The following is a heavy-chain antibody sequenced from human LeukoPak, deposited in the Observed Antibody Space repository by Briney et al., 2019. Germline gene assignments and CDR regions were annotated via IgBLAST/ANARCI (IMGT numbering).Heavy chain of an antibody. CDR2: IANDGRDK. D-gene: IGHD6-13*01. CDR3: VKDMKIKAAGYYFDY. V-gene: IGHV3-30*18. Sequence: PGRSLRLSCAASGFTFSDYGMHWVRQAPGKGLEWVAVIANDGRDKKYADSVRGRFTISRDNSKNTVYQQMNSLRAEDTAVFYCVKDMKIKAAGYYFDYWGQGTLVTVSS. CDR1: GFTFSDYG. J-gene: IGHJ4*02.